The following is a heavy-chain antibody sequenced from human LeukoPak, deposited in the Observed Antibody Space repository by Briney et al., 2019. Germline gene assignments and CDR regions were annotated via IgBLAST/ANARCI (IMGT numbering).Heavy chain of an antibody. V-gene: IGHV1-8*01. CDR3: ARKDITGTAHDY. CDR1: GYTFTSYD. D-gene: IGHD1-20*01. J-gene: IGHJ4*02. CDR2: MNPNSGNT. Sequence: GASVKVSCKASGYTFTSYDINWVRQATGQGLEWMGWMNPNSGNTGYAQKFQDRVTMTRNTSISTAYMELGSLRSEDTAVYYCARKDITGTAHDYWGQGTLVTVSS.